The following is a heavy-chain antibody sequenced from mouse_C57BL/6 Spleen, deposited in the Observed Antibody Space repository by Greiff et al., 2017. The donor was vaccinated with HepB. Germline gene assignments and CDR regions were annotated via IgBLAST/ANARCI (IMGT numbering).Heavy chain of an antibody. CDR1: GYTFTDYN. J-gene: IGHJ1*03. V-gene: IGHV1-18*01. CDR2: INPNNGGT. CDR3: ARSHSTGNWYFDV. Sequence: EVQLQESGPELVKPGASVKIPCKASGYTFTDYNMDWVKQSHGKSLEWIGDINPNNGGTIYNQKFKGKATLTVDKSSSTAYMELRSLTSEDTAVYYCARSHSTGNWYFDVWGTGTTVTVSS. D-gene: IGHD1-1*01.